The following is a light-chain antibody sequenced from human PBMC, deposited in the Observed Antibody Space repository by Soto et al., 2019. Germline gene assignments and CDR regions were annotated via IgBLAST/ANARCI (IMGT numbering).Light chain of an antibody. V-gene: IGLV2-14*03. J-gene: IGLJ1*01. CDR3: CSYTSSSTHV. CDR2: DVN. Sequence: QSALTQPASVSGSPGQSITISCTGTSSDVGGYNFVSWYQQHPGKVPKLMIFDVNRRPSGVFDRFSGSKSGNTASLTISGLQAEDEGDYYCCSYTSSSTHVFGSGTKLTVL. CDR1: SSDVGGYNF.